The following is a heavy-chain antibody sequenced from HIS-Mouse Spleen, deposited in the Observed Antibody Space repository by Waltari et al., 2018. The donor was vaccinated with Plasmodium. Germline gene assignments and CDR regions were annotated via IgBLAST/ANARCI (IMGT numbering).Heavy chain of an antibody. CDR2: INPNSGGT. J-gene: IGHJ6*02. D-gene: IGHD7-27*01. Sequence: QVQLVQSGAEVKNPGASVKVSCTASGYTFTGHYMHWVRQAPGQGLEWMGWINPNSGGTNYAQKFQGRVTMTRDTSISTAYMELSRLRSDDTAVYYCARSLGLPYYYYGMDVWGQGTTVTVSS. V-gene: IGHV1-2*02. CDR1: GYTFTGHY. CDR3: ARSLGLPYYYYGMDV.